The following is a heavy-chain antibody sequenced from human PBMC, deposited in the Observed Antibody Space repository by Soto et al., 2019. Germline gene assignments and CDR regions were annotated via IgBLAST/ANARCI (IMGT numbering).Heavy chain of an antibody. D-gene: IGHD3-10*01. CDR2: IYYSGST. J-gene: IGHJ6*02. Sequence: SSETLSLTCTVSGGSISSYYWSWIRQPPGKGLEWIGYIYYSGSTNYNPSLKSRVTISVDTSKNQFSLKLSSVTAADTAVYYCARGGIYGSGSYFSYYYYGMDVWGQGTTVTAP. V-gene: IGHV4-59*01. CDR1: GGSISSYY. CDR3: ARGGIYGSGSYFSYYYYGMDV.